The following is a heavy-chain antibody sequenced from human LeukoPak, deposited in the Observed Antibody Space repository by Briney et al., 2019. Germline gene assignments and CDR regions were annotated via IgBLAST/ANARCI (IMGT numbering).Heavy chain of an antibody. CDR1: GGSISSGDYY. CDR2: IYYSGST. CDR3: ARGKGVGATTPSAY. J-gene: IGHJ4*02. V-gene: IGHV4-30-4*01. Sequence: SETLSLTCTVSGGSISSGDYYWSWIRQPPGKGLEWIGYIYYSGSTYYNPSLKSRVTISVDTSKNQFSLKLSSVTAADTAVYYCARGKGVGATTPSAYWGQGTLVTVSS. D-gene: IGHD1-26*01.